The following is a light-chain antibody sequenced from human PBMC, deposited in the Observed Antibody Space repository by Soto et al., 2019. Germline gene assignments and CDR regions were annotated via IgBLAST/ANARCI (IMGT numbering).Light chain of an antibody. CDR2: DAS. CDR1: QDISNY. Sequence: DIQMTQSPSSLSASVGARVSFTCQASQDISNYLNSFQQKPGKAPKLLIYDASNLETGVPSRFSGSGSGTDFTFTISSLQLEDIATYYCQQYDNLPRRFTFGPGTKVDIK. J-gene: IGKJ3*01. CDR3: QQYDNLPRRFT. V-gene: IGKV1-33*01.